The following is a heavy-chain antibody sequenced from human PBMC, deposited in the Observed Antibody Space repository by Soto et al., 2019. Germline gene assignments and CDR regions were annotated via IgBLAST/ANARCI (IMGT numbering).Heavy chain of an antibody. J-gene: IGHJ4*02. Sequence: PGGSLRLSCAVSGFTFTNNWIHWVRQAPGKGLLWVSRLTGGTATGYADSVRGQFTISGDAAKNTLYLQMNDLRAEDTAVYYCTTVFDYWGRGTLVTVSS. CDR2: LTGGTAT. D-gene: IGHD1-1*01. CDR3: TTVFDY. CDR1: GFTFTNNW. V-gene: IGHV3-74*01.